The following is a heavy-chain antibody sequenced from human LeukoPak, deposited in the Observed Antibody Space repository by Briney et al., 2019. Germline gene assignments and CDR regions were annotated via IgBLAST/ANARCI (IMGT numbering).Heavy chain of an antibody. CDR3: ARTLYGDYSYSSSYYVMDV. Sequence: GESLKISCKGSGYSFTSYWIGWVRQMPGKGLEWMGIIYPGDSDTRYSPSFQGQVTISADKSISTAYLQWSSLKVSDTAMYYCARTLYGDYSYSSSYYVMDVWGKGPRVTVSS. V-gene: IGHV5-51*01. CDR1: GYSFTSYW. CDR2: IYPGDSDT. D-gene: IGHD4-17*01. J-gene: IGHJ6*04.